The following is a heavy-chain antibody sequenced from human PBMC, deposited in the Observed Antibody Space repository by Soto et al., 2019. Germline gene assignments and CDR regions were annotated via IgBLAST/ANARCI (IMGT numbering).Heavy chain of an antibody. D-gene: IGHD3-3*01. V-gene: IGHV3-9*01. Sequence: GGSLRLSCAASGFTFDDYAMHWVRQAPGKGLEWVSGISWNSGSIGYADSVKGRFTISRDNAKNSLYLQMNSLRAEDTALYYCAKDYSAYYDFWSGYYDNWFDPCGQGTLVTVAS. CDR1: GFTFDDYA. CDR2: ISWNSGSI. J-gene: IGHJ5*02. CDR3: AKDYSAYYDFWSGYYDNWFDP.